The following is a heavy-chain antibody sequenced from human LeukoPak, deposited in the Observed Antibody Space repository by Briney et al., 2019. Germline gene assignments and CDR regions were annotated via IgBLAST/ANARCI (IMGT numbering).Heavy chain of an antibody. Sequence: SETLSLTCTVSGGSISSYYWSWIRQPPGKGLEWIGYIYYSGSTNYNPSLKSRVTISVDTSKNQFSLKLSSVTAADTAVYYCARARAIFGVVRPRDYGMDVWGQGTTVTVSS. J-gene: IGHJ6*02. CDR1: GGSISSYY. D-gene: IGHD3-3*01. CDR2: IYYSGST. V-gene: IGHV4-59*01. CDR3: ARARAIFGVVRPRDYGMDV.